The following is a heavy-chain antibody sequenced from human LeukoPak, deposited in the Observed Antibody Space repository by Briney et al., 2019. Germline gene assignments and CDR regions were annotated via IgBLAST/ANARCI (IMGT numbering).Heavy chain of an antibody. J-gene: IGHJ5*02. V-gene: IGHV4-39*07. CDR3: ARVRVGATPSYQWFDP. D-gene: IGHD1-26*01. Sequence: SETLSLTCTVSGGSISSSSYYWGWIRQPPGKGLEWIGSIYYSGSTYYNPSLKSRVTISVDTSKNQFSLKLSSVTAADTAVYYCARVRVGATPSYQWFDPWGQGTLVTVSS. CDR1: GGSISSSSYY. CDR2: IYYSGST.